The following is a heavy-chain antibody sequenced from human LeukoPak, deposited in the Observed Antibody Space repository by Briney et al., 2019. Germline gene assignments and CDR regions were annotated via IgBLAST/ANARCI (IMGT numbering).Heavy chain of an antibody. CDR2: IQYDGSYK. D-gene: IGHD2-2*02. J-gene: IGHJ4*02. CDR1: GFTFNSYG. V-gene: IGHV3-30*02. Sequence: GESLRLSCVTSGFTFNSYGMHWVRQAPGKGLEWVAFIQYDGSYKFYADSVQGRFSVSRDNSKNTLFLQMNSLRAEDTALYYCAKTSDQLLYSKFDFWGQGTLVTVSS. CDR3: AKTSDQLLYSKFDF.